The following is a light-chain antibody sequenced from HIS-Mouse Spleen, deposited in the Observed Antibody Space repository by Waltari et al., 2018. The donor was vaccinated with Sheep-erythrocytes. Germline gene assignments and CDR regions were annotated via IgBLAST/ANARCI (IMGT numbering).Light chain of an antibody. CDR3: CSYAGSSTPWV. Sequence: QSALTQPASVSGSPGQSITISCTGPSSDVGIYNLFSWYQQHPGKAPKLMIYEGSKRPSGVSNRFSGSKSGNTASLTISGLQAEDEADYYCCSYAGSSTPWVFGGGTKLTVL. CDR1: SSDVGIYNL. V-gene: IGLV2-23*01. J-gene: IGLJ3*02. CDR2: EGS.